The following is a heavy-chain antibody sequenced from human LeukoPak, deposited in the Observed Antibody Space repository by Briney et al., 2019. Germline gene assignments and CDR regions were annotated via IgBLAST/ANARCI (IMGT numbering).Heavy chain of an antibody. J-gene: IGHJ4*02. D-gene: IGHD5-12*01. Sequence: GGSLRLSCAASGFTFSNAWMSWVRQAPGKGLEWVGRIKSKTGGGTTDYAAPVKGRFTISRDDSKNTLYLQMNSLKTEDTAVYYCTTDSSVVATITDYWGQGTLVTVSS. CDR1: GFTFSNAW. CDR3: TTDSSVVATITDY. V-gene: IGHV3-15*01. CDR2: IKSKTGGGTT.